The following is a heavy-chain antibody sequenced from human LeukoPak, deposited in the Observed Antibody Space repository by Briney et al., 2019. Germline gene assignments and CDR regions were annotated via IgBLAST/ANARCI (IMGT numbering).Heavy chain of an antibody. CDR1: GYKFTSYW. V-gene: IGHV5-51*01. CDR3: TRALRYFDWLED. J-gene: IGHJ4*02. Sequence: GESLKISCKGSGYKFTSYWIGWVRQMPGKGLDWMGIIYPGDSDTRYSPSFQGQVTISADKSISTAYLQWSSLKASDTAMYYCTRALRYFDWLEDWGQGTLVTVSS. CDR2: IYPGDSDT. D-gene: IGHD3-9*01.